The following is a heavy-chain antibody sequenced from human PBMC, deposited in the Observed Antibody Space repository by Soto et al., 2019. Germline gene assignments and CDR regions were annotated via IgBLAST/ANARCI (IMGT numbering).Heavy chain of an antibody. CDR1: GFTFSSYS. V-gene: IGHV3-21*01. D-gene: IGHD3-3*01. CDR3: ARDPDDVWSGSVYDGLDV. Sequence: GGSLRLSCAASGFTFSSYSMNGVRKAPGKGLEWVSSISSSSSYIYYADSVKGRFTISRDNAKNSLYLQMNSLRAEDTAVYYGARDPDDVWSGSVYDGLDVWGQGTTVTVSS. CDR2: ISSSSSYI. J-gene: IGHJ6*02.